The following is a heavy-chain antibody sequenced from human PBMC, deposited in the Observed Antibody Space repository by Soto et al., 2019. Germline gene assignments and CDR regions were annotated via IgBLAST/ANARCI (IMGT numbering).Heavy chain of an antibody. V-gene: IGHV2-5*02. J-gene: IGHJ4*02. CDR2: IYWDDDK. Sequence: QITLKESGPTLVKPTQTLTLTCTFSGFSLSTSGVGVGWIRQPPGKALEWLALIYWDDDKRYSPSLKSRLTIPKDTSKNQVVLTMTNMDPVDTAAYHCADSGYDARPFDYWGQGTLVTVSS. D-gene: IGHD3-3*01. CDR3: ADSGYDARPFDY. CDR1: GFSLSTSGVG.